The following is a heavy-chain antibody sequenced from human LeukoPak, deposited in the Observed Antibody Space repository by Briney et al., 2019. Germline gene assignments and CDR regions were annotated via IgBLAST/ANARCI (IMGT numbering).Heavy chain of an antibody. J-gene: IGHJ4*02. CDR1: GFTFSTYW. CDR3: ARVGYCSTTSCYWRAFDY. V-gene: IGHV3-7*01. D-gene: IGHD2-2*01. Sequence: PGGSLRLSCAASGFTFSTYWMSWVRQAPGKGLEWVANINQDGSEQYYVDSVKGRFTISRDNTKNSLYLQMNSLRAEDTAVYYCARVGYCSTTSCYWRAFDYWGQGTLVTVSS. CDR2: INQDGSEQ.